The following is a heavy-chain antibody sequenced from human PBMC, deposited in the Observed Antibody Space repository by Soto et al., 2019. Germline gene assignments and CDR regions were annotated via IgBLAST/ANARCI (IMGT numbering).Heavy chain of an antibody. D-gene: IGHD2-15*01. CDR3: AHRPSYCSGGSCYSGFDY. CDR2: IYWDDDK. J-gene: IGHJ4*01. Sequence: QITLKESGPTLVKPTQTLTLTCTFSGFSLSTSGVGVGWIRQPPGKALEWLALIYWDDDKRYSPSLKSRLTITKDTYKNQVVLTMTNMDPVYTATYYCAHRPSYCSGGSCYSGFDYWGHGTLVTVSS. V-gene: IGHV2-5*02. CDR1: GFSLSTSGVG.